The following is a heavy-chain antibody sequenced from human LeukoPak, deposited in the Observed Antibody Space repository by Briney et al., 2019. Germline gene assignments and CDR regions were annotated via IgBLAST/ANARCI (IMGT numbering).Heavy chain of an antibody. CDR1: GGSITNYY. J-gene: IGHJ6*03. D-gene: IGHD3-10*01. CDR3: ARVAKRFRGPLSYYYVDV. Sequence: PSETLSLTCTVSGGSITNYYWTWIRQPPGKGLEWVGHIYYTGSTNYNPSLKSRVSISVDTSKKLFSLKLASVTAADTAEYYCARVAKRFRGPLSYYYVDVWGTGTTVTISS. V-gene: IGHV4-59*01. CDR2: IYYTGST.